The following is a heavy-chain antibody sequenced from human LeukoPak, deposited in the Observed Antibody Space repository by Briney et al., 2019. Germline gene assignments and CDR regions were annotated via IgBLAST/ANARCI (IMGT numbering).Heavy chain of an antibody. V-gene: IGHV3-48*01. J-gene: IGHJ4*02. CDR2: ISSSSNVI. D-gene: IGHD3-3*01. Sequence: GGSLRLSCAASGFTFNRYAFNWVRQAPGKGLEWVSYISSSSNVIYYTESVKGRFTISRDNAKNLVYLQLNGLRPEDTAIYYCARGDPIYDFWSGGDYWGQGSLVTVSS. CDR3: ARGDPIYDFWSGGDY. CDR1: GFTFNRYA.